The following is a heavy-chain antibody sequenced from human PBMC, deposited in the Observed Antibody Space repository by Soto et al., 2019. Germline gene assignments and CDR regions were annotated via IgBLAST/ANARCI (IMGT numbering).Heavy chain of an antibody. J-gene: IGHJ4*02. CDR2: VNSDGSST. CDR3: ACGISTAEVVFDY. V-gene: IGHV3-74*01. Sequence: QTGGSLRLSCAASGFTFSSYWMHWVRQAPGKGLVWVSRVNSDGSSTSYADSVKGRLTISRDNAKNTLYLQMNSLRAEDTDIYYCACGISTAEVVFDYWGQGTLVTVSS. CDR1: GFTFSSYW. D-gene: IGHD6-13*01.